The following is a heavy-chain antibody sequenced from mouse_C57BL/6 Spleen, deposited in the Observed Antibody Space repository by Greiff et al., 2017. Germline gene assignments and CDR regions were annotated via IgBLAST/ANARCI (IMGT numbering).Heavy chain of an antibody. CDR1: GYTFTDYY. J-gene: IGHJ3*01. D-gene: IGHD1-1*01. CDR2: IKPNNGGN. V-gene: IGHV1-26*01. CDR3: AREVYGPFDY. Sequence: EVQLQQSGPGLVKPGASVKISCKASGYTFTDYYMNWVKQSHGKSLEWIGGIKPNNGGNTYNQNFKGKATFTIDKSSKTAYMENRGLAADDSAGYYCAREVYGPFDYWGQGTLVTVSA.